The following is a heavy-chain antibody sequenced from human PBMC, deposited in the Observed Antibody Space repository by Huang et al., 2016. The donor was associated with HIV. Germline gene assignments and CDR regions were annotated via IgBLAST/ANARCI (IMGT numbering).Heavy chain of an antibody. CDR3: ARHREGPVAYYSGWGSHLNYMDV. D-gene: IGHD3-10*01. V-gene: IGHV4-39*01. J-gene: IGHJ6*03. CDR1: GGSIRSSDYP. Sequence: QLLLQESGPGLVKPSEALALTCAVSGGSIRSSDYPWGWIRQPPGKGLEWIGSIYYTGSIRYSPSLKSRVTIAVDTSKNLFFLNRTSITAADTAVYYCARHREGPVAYYSGWGSHLNYMDVWGRGRTVVVSS. CDR2: IYYTGSI.